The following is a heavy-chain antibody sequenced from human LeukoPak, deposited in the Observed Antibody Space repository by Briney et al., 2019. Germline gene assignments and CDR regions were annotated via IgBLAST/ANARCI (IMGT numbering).Heavy chain of an antibody. CDR1: GYTFTSYG. Sequence: ASVKVSYKASGYTFTSYGISWVRQAPGQGLEWMGWISAYNGNTNYAQKLQGRVTMTTDTSTSTGYMELRSLRSDDTAVYYCARDTPVSCSSTSCYADYYYGMDVWGQGNTVTVSS. J-gene: IGHJ6*02. CDR3: ARDTPVSCSSTSCYADYYYGMDV. CDR2: ISAYNGNT. D-gene: IGHD2-2*01. V-gene: IGHV1-18*01.